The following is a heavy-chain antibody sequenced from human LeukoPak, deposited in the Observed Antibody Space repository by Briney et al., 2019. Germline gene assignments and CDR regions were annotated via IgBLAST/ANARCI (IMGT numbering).Heavy chain of an antibody. Sequence: GGSLRLSCAASGFTFSRYSMNWVRQAPGKGLEWVSSISGSSSYIYYADSVKGRFTISRHNAKNSLYLQMNSLRAEDTAVYYCARVSAGVIGMKDVFDIWGQGTVVTVSS. D-gene: IGHD3-16*02. CDR2: ISGSSSYI. CDR3: ARVSAGVIGMKDVFDI. V-gene: IGHV3-21*01. J-gene: IGHJ3*02. CDR1: GFTFSRYS.